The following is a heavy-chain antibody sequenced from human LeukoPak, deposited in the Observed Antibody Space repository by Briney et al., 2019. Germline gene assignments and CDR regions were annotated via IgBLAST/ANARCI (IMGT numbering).Heavy chain of an antibody. Sequence: GGSLRLSCAASGFSVNSDYMTWARQAPVKGLDWVSVLYSSGTTFYADSVRGRFTISRDSSKNTLYLQMNSPRAEDTAVYYCATWIYDPLTGYPSFHHWGQGTLVTVSS. V-gene: IGHV3-66*01. J-gene: IGHJ4*02. CDR2: LYSSGTT. CDR3: ATWIYDPLTGYPSFHH. CDR1: GFSVNSDY. D-gene: IGHD3-9*01.